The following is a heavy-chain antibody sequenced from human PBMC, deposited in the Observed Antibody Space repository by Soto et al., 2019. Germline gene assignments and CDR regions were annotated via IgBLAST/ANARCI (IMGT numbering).Heavy chain of an antibody. D-gene: IGHD6-13*01. Sequence: QVQLVQSGAEVKKPGASVKVSCKASGYTFTGYYIHWVRQAPGQGLEWMGWINPNNGETHYAQKFQGRVTMTRDTSISTAYMELNRPRSDDTAVYYCARYPTAGTDYWGQGALVTVSS. CDR1: GYTFTGYY. CDR3: ARYPTAGTDY. V-gene: IGHV1-2*02. J-gene: IGHJ4*02. CDR2: INPNNGET.